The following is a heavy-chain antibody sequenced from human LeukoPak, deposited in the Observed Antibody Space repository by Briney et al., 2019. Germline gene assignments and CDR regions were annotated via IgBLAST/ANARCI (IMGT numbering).Heavy chain of an antibody. CDR1: GFTFSSYG. Sequence: GGSLRLSCAASGFTFSSYGMHWVRQAPGKGLEWVAVISYDGSNKYYADSVKGRFTISRDNSKNTLYLQVNSLRAEDTAVYYCAKGRGYDFWSGYSSFDYWGQGTLVTVSS. CDR2: ISYDGSNK. D-gene: IGHD3-3*01. J-gene: IGHJ4*02. CDR3: AKGRGYDFWSGYSSFDY. V-gene: IGHV3-30*18.